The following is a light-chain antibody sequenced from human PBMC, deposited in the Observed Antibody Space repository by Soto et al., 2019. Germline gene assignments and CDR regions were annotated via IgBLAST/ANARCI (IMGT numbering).Light chain of an antibody. V-gene: IGKV1-5*03. CDR2: KAS. CDR1: QSISTW. CDR3: QQYNSYSWT. Sequence: DIQMTQSPSTLSASVGDRVTITCRASQSISTWLAWYQQKPGKAPKLLISKASSLHSGVPSRFSGSGSETEFTLTITSLQRDDFATYYCQQYNSYSWTFGQGTKVEIK. J-gene: IGKJ1*01.